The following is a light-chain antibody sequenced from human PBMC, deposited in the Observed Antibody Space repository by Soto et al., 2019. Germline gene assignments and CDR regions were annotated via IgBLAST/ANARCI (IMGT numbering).Light chain of an antibody. J-gene: IGLJ2*01. CDR2: YDD. CDR1: SSNIGNNA. Sequence: HSVLTQPPSVSEAPRQRVTISCSGSSSNIGNNAVNWYQQLPGKAPKLLIYYDDLLPSGVSDRFSGSKSGTSASLAISGLKSEDEADYYCAAWDDSLNGVVFGGGTKVTVL. V-gene: IGLV1-36*01. CDR3: AAWDDSLNGVV.